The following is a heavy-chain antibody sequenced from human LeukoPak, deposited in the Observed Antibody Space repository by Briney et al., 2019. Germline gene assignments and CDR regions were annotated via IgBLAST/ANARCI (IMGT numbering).Heavy chain of an antibody. CDR3: VRGSYGAYDY. CDR2: ISSDSSYI. Sequence: GGSLRLSCAASGFNFNTYTMNWVRQAPGKGLEWVSSISSDSSYIYYADAVHGRFTVSRDNSKYSLYLQMNSLRAEDTAVYYCVRGSYGAYDYWGQGSLVTVSS. D-gene: IGHD4-17*01. V-gene: IGHV3-21*01. J-gene: IGHJ4*02. CDR1: GFNFNTYT.